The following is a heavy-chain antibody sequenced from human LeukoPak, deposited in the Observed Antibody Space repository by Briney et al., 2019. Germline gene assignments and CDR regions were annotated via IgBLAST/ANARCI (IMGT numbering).Heavy chain of an antibody. CDR2: INHSGRT. D-gene: IGHD3-10*01. J-gene: IGHJ4*02. CDR3: ARGVDYYGV. Sequence: SETLSLTCTVSDGSLSNYYWNWIRQPPGKGLEWIGEINHSGRTNYNPSLKSRVTISVDTSKKQFSLKLSSVTAADTAVYYCARGVDYYGVWGQGTLVTVSS. V-gene: IGHV4-34*01. CDR1: DGSLSNYY.